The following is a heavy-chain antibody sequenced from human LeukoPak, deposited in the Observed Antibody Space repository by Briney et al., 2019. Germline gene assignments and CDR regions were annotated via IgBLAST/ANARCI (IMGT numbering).Heavy chain of an antibody. V-gene: IGHV3-30*18. CDR3: AKGVRGDYVVYYYYGMDV. D-gene: IGHD4-17*01. CDR1: GFTFSSYG. Sequence: GGSLRLSCAASGFTFSSYGMHWVRQAPGKGLEWVAVISYDGSNKYYADSVKGRFTISRDNSKNTLYLQMNSLRAEDTAVYYCAKGVRGDYVVYYYYGMDVWGQGTTVTVSS. J-gene: IGHJ6*02. CDR2: ISYDGSNK.